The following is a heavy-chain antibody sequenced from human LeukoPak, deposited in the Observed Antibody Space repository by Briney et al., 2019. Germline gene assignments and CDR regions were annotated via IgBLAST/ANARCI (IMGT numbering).Heavy chain of an antibody. Sequence: PGGSLRLSCAASGFTFSSYGMHWVRQVPGKGLEWVAVTWSAETSKKYADSVKGRFAISRDNSKNTLYLEMNSLRVEDTAIYHCARDRLVRQFDYWGQGTLVTVSS. D-gene: IGHD3-9*01. CDR3: ARDRLVRQFDY. J-gene: IGHJ4*02. V-gene: IGHV3-33*01. CDR2: TWSAETSK. CDR1: GFTFSSYG.